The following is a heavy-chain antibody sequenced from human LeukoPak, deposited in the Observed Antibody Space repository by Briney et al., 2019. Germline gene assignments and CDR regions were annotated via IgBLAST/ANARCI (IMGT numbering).Heavy chain of an antibody. Sequence: PGGSLRLSCAASGFTFSSYGMHWVRQAPGRGLEWVAFIRYDGSSTYYLDSVQGRFTISRDNSKNTLYLQMNSLRAEDTAVYYCAKDSIQYSTGWYFDYWGQGTQVTVSS. CDR1: GFTFSSYG. J-gene: IGHJ4*02. CDR3: AKDSIQYSTGWYFDY. D-gene: IGHD6-19*01. V-gene: IGHV3-30*02. CDR2: IRYDGSST.